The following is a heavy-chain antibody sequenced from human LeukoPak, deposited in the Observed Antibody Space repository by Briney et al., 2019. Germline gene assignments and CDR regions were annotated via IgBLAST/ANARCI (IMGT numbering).Heavy chain of an antibody. CDR3: ASLLNGVFDY. D-gene: IGHD2-21*01. CDR2: IYTSGST. Sequence: SQTLSLTCTVSGGSISSGSYYWGWIRQPAGKGLEWIGRIYTSGSTNYNPSLKSRVTISVDTSKNQFSLKLSSVTAADTAVYYCASLLNGVFDYWGQGTLVTVSS. J-gene: IGHJ4*02. V-gene: IGHV4-61*02. CDR1: GGSISSGSYY.